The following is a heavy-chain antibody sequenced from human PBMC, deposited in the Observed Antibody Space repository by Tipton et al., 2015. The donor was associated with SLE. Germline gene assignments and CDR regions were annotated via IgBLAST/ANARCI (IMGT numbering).Heavy chain of an antibody. CDR1: GYSITSDNY. J-gene: IGHJ5*02. V-gene: IGHV4-61*01. D-gene: IGHD2-2*01. CDR3: ATDRRIVVVPAAMDYNWFDP. CDR2: VYYGGST. Sequence: TLSLTCTVSGYSITSDNYWGWIRQPPGKGLEWIGYVYYGGSTNYNPSLKSRVTISLDTSKNQFSLQLSSVTAADTAVYYCATDRRIVVVPAAMDYNWFDPWGHGTLVTISS.